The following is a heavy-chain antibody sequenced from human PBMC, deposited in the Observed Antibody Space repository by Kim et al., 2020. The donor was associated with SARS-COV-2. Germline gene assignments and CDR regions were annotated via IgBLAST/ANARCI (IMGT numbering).Heavy chain of an antibody. V-gene: IGHV4-34*01. J-gene: IGHJ5*02. CDR3: ARGAQHYDILTVGGLDP. Sequence: LKSRVTISVDTSKNQFSLKLSSVTAADTAVYYCARGAQHYDILTVGGLDPWGQGTLVTVSS. D-gene: IGHD3-9*01.